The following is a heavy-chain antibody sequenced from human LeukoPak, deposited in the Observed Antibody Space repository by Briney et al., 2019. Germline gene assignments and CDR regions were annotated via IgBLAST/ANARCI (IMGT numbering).Heavy chain of an antibody. Sequence: ASVKVSCKVSGYTLTVLSMHWVRQAPGKGLEWMGGFDPEDGETIYAQKFQGRVTMTEDTSTDTAYMELSSLRSEDTAVYYCATVADRKLRFLEWLLDWGQGTLVTVSS. CDR3: ATVADRKLRFLEWLLD. D-gene: IGHD3-3*01. J-gene: IGHJ4*02. V-gene: IGHV1-24*01. CDR1: GYTLTVLS. CDR2: FDPEDGET.